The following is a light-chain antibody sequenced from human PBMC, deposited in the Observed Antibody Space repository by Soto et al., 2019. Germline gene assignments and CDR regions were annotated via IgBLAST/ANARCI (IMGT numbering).Light chain of an antibody. J-gene: IGLJ1*01. CDR1: SSDVGGYNY. CDR2: EVS. Sequence: QPALTQPASVSGSPGQSITISCTGTSSDVGGYNYVSWYQQHPGKAPKLMIYEVSNRPSGVSNRFSGSKSGNTASLTISGLQAEDEADYYCSSYTSSSTLAFVFGTGTKVTV. V-gene: IGLV2-14*01. CDR3: SSYTSSSTLAFV.